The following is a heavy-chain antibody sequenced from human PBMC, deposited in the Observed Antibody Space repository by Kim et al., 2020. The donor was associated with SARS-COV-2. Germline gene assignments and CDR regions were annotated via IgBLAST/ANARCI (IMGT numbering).Heavy chain of an antibody. CDR3: ARGPPPPKARYCSSTICYTSYNYMGV. CDR2: TYYRSKWYN. J-gene: IGHJ6*03. Sequence: SQTLSLTCAISGDSVSSNSAAWNWIRQSPSRGLEWLGRTYYRSKWYNDYAVSVKSRITINPDTSKNQFSLQLNSVTPEDTAVYYCARGPPPPKARYCSSTICYTSYNYMGVWGKGTTVTVSS. V-gene: IGHV6-1*01. CDR1: GDSVSSNSAA. D-gene: IGHD2-2*02.